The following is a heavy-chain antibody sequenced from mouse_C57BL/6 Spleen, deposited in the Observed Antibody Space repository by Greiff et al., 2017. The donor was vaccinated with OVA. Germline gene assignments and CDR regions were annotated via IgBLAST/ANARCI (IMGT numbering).Heavy chain of an antibody. CDR2: INPNNGCT. Sequence: EVKLQQSGPELVKPGASVKISCKASGYTFTDYYMNWVKQSHGKSLEWIGDINPNNGCTSYKQNFKGKATLTVDKSSSTDYLELRSLTSEDSAVSYSARSPGSCPGNYAMDYWGQGTSVTVAS. D-gene: IGHD1-1*01. CDR3: ARSPGSCPGNYAMDY. CDR1: GYTFTDYY. V-gene: IGHV1-26*01. J-gene: IGHJ4*01.